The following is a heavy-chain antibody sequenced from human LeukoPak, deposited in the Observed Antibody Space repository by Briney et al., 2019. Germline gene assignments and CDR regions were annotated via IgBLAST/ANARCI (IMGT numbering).Heavy chain of an antibody. CDR1: GFTFDDYA. CDR3: AKDIRVHDYGDWYFDY. V-gene: IGHV3-43*02. CDR2: ISGDGGST. J-gene: IGHJ4*02. Sequence: GGSLRLSCAAPGFTFDDYAMHWVRQAPGKGLEWVSLISGDGGSTYYADSVKGRFTISRDNSKNSLYLQMNSLRTEDTALYYCAKDIRVHDYGDWYFDYWGQGTLVTVSS. D-gene: IGHD4-17*01.